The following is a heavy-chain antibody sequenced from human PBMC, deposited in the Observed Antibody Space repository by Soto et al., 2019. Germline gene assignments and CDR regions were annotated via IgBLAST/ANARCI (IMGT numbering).Heavy chain of an antibody. CDR2: INHSGST. CDR1: GGSFSGYY. CDR3: ARSGDYDYIWGSYPMDAFDI. D-gene: IGHD3-16*02. V-gene: IGHV4-34*01. Sequence: QVQLQQWGAGLLKPSETLSLTCAVYGGSFSGYYWSWICQPPGKGLEWIGEINHSGSTNYNPSLKSRVTISVDTSKNQFSLKLSSVTAADTAVYYCARSGDYDYIWGSYPMDAFDIWGQGTMVTVSS. J-gene: IGHJ3*02.